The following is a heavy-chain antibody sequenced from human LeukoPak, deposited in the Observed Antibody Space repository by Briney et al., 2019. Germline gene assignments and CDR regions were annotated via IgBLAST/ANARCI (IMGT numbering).Heavy chain of an antibody. D-gene: IGHD6-6*01. V-gene: IGHV3-21*01. CDR1: GFTFSSFS. Sequence: GGSLRLSCAASGFTFSSFSMNWVRQAPGKGLEWVSSISSGSSYIYYADSVKGRFTISRDNAKNSLYLQMNSLRAEDTAVYYCARPPFEYSSSLGWFDPWGQGTLVTVSS. J-gene: IGHJ5*02. CDR3: ARPPFEYSSSLGWFDP. CDR2: ISSGSSYI.